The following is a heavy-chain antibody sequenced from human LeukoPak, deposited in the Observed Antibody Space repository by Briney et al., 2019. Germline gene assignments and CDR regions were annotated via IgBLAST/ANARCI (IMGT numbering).Heavy chain of an antibody. CDR3: ARGPERTGVGTRYYYDMDV. CDR1: GFIFRSYA. V-gene: IGHV3-30-3*01. CDR2: ISYDGSNK. D-gene: IGHD2-8*01. J-gene: IGHJ6*02. Sequence: GRSLRLSCAASGFIFRSYAMHWVRQAPGKGLEWVAAISYDGSNKYYADSVKGRFTISRDNSKNTLYLQMNSLRAEGTAVYYCARGPERTGVGTRYYYDMDVWGQGTTVTVSS.